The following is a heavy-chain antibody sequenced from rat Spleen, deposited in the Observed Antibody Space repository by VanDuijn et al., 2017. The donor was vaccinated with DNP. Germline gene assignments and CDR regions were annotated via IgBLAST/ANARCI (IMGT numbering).Heavy chain of an antibody. CDR3: ARQDNSHIYVNGWFAY. D-gene: IGHD1-2*01. CDR2: ISTGGGNT. J-gene: IGHJ3*01. CDR1: GFTFSDYN. Sequence: EVQLVESGGGVVQPGRSLKLSCAVSGFTFSDYNMAWVRQAPKKGLQWVASISTGGGNTYYRDSVKGRFTISRDNAKSTLYLQMDSLRSEETATYYCARQDNSHIYVNGWFAYWGQGTLVTVSS. V-gene: IGHV5S11*01.